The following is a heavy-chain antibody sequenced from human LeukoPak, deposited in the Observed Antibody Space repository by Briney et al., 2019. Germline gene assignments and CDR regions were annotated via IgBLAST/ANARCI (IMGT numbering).Heavy chain of an antibody. CDR3: ARDHDIVLVPAAEFDP. D-gene: IGHD2-2*01. Sequence: ASVKVSCKASGYTFTGYYMHWVRQAPGQGHEWMGWINPNSGGTNYVQKFQGRVTMTRDTSISTAYMELSRLRSDDTAVYYCARDHDIVLVPAAEFDPWGQGTLVTVSA. V-gene: IGHV1-2*02. J-gene: IGHJ5*02. CDR1: GYTFTGYY. CDR2: INPNSGGT.